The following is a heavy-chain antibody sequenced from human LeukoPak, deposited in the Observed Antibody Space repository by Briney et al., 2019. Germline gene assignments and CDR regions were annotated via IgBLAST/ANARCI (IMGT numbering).Heavy chain of an antibody. V-gene: IGHV4-31*03. CDR2: IYYSGST. CDR1: GGSISSGGYY. CDR3: ASGSCSSTSCYQAPLV. D-gene: IGHD2-2*01. Sequence: SETLSLTCTVSGGSISSGGYYWSWIRQHPGKGLEWIGYIYYSGSTYYNPSLKSRVTISVDTSKNQFSLKLSSVTAADTAVYYCASGSCSSTSCYQAPLVWGQGTLVTVSS. J-gene: IGHJ4*02.